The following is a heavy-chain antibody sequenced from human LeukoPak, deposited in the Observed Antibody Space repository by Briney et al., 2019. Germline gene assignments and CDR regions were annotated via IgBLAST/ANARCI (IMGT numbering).Heavy chain of an antibody. CDR2: ISGSAGST. J-gene: IGHJ4*02. Sequence: GGSLRLSCAASGFTFSSYWMHWVRQAPGKGLEWVSAISGSAGSTHYADSVKGRFTISRDNSKNTMYLQMNSLRVEDTALYYCAKHRENYGDSVVDYWGQGTLVTVSS. D-gene: IGHD4-17*01. CDR1: GFTFSSYW. V-gene: IGHV3-23*01. CDR3: AKHRENYGDSVVDY.